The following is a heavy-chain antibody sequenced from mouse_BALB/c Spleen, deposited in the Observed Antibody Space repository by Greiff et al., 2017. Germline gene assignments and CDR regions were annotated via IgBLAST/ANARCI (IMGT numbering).Heavy chain of an antibody. CDR2: IYPYNGGT. CDR1: GYTFTDYN. J-gene: IGHJ2*01. CDR3: ARYGTNYFDY. V-gene: IGHV1S29*02. D-gene: IGHD1-1*01. Sequence: EVQLQQSGPELVKPGASVKISCKASGYTFTDYNMHWVKQSHGKSLEWIGYIYPYNGGTGYNQKFKSKATLTVDNSSSTAYMELRSLTSEDSAVYYCARYGTNYFDYWGQGTTLTVSS.